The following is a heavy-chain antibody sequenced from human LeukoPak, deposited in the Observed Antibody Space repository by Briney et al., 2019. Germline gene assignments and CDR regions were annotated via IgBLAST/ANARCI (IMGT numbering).Heavy chain of an antibody. Sequence: GASVKVSCKASGGTFSSYAISWVRQAPGQGLEWVGWISAYNGNTNYAQKLQGRVTMTTDTSTSTAYMELRSLRSDDTAVYYCATTQYYYDSSGYFGYWGQGTLVTVSS. D-gene: IGHD3-22*01. CDR3: ATTQYYYDSSGYFGY. J-gene: IGHJ4*02. CDR2: ISAYNGNT. CDR1: GGTFSSYA. V-gene: IGHV1-18*01.